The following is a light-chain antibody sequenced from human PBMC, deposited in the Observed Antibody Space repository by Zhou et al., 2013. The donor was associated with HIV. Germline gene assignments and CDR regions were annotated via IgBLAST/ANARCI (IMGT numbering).Light chain of an antibody. J-gene: IGKJ5*01. Sequence: EIVLTQSPGTLSLSPGERVTLSCRASQSVISSYLAWYQQKPGQSPRLLIYGTSSRATGIPDRFSGGGSGTDFTLTISRLEPEDFAVYYCQQYGRSPGTTFGQG. CDR3: QQYGRSPGTT. CDR2: GTS. CDR1: QSVISSY. V-gene: IGKV3-20*01.